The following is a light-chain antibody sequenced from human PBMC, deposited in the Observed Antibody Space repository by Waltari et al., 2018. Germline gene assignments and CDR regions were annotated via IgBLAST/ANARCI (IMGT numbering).Light chain of an antibody. J-gene: IGLJ3*02. CDR3: LSYDNRLTGWV. Sequence: QSVLSQPPSVSGAPGQRVTISCAGRSSNIGAGSGVHWYQHLPGTAPKLLIYANNNRPSGVPARFSGSKSGTSASLAITGLQAEDEADYYCLSYDNRLTGWVFGGGTKVTVL. V-gene: IGLV1-40*01. CDR2: ANN. CDR1: SSNIGAGSG.